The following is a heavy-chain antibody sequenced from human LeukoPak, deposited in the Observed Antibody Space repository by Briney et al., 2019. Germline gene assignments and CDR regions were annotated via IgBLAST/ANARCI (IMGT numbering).Heavy chain of an antibody. J-gene: IGHJ4*02. CDR2: IIPIFGTA. Sequence: ASVKVSCKASGGTFSSYAISWVRQAPGQGLEWMGGIIPIFGTANYAQKFQGRVTITADESTCTAYMELSSLRSEDTAVYYCARDYYDSSGSFDYWGQGTLVTVSS. CDR3: ARDYYDSSGSFDY. D-gene: IGHD3-22*01. CDR1: GGTFSSYA. V-gene: IGHV1-69*13.